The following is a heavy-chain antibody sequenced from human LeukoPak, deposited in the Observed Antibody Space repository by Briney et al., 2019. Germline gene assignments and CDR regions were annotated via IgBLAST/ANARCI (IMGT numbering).Heavy chain of an antibody. CDR3: AKGGRYNWNDGSFDY. D-gene: IGHD1-1*01. Sequence: GGSLRLSCAASGFTFSSYGMHWVRQAPGKGLEWVAVISYDGSNKYYADSVRGRFTISRDNSKNTLYLQMNSLRAEDTAVYYCAKGGRYNWNDGSFDYWGQGTLVTVSS. CDR1: GFTFSSYG. J-gene: IGHJ4*02. CDR2: ISYDGSNK. V-gene: IGHV3-30*18.